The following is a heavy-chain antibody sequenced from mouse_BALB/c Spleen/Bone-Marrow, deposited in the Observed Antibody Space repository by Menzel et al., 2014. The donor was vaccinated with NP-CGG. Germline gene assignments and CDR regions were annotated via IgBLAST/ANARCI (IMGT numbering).Heavy chain of an antibody. CDR1: GYSFTGYY. J-gene: IGHJ1*01. Sequence: LVKTGASVKISCKASGYSFTGYYMRWVKQSHGQSLEWIGYISCYNGATSYNQKFKGKATFTVDTSSSTAYMQFNSLTSEDSAVYYCARGDYGDWYFDVWGAGTTVTVSS. CDR3: ARGDYGDWYFDV. CDR2: ISCYNGAT. D-gene: IGHD2-4*01. V-gene: IGHV1S34*01.